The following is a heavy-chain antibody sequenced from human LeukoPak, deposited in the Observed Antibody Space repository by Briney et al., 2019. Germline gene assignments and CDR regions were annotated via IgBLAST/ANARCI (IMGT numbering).Heavy chain of an antibody. CDR2: IIPIFGTA. Sequence: ASVKVSCKTSGGTFSAYAINWVRQAPGQGLEWMGGIIPIFGTANYAQKFHGRVTITADESTGTAYMELSSLRSEDTAVYYCARGWLAETTVVTPYNYWGQGTLVTVSS. J-gene: IGHJ4*02. CDR1: GGTFSAYA. V-gene: IGHV1-69*13. CDR3: ARGWLAETTVVTPYNY. D-gene: IGHD4-23*01.